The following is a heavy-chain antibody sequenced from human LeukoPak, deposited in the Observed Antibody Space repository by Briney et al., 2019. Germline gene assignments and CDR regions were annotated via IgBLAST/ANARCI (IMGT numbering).Heavy chain of an antibody. V-gene: IGHV1-18*01. D-gene: IGHD3-9*01. CDR1: GYTFTSYG. J-gene: IGHJ4*02. CDR3: ARANDDILTGYYSTFDY. CDR2: ISAYNGNT. Sequence: GASVKVSCKASGYTFTSYGISCVRQAPGQGLEWMGWISAYNGNTNYAQKLQGRVTMTTDTSTSTAYMELRSLRSDDTAVYYCARANDDILTGYYSTFDYWGQGTLVTVSS.